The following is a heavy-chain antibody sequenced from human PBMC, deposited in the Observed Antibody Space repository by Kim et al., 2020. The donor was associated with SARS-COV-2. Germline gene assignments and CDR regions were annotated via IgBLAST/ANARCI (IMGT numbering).Heavy chain of an antibody. CDR1: GGTFSSYA. CDR3: ARVPNYDVWSGYMDV. V-gene: IGHV1-69*13. Sequence: SVKVSCKASGGTFSSYAISWVRQAPGQGLEWMGGIIPIFGTANYAQKFQGRVTITADESTSTAYMELSSLISEDTAVYYCARVPNYDVWSGYMDVWGKGTTVTVSS. D-gene: IGHD3-3*01. J-gene: IGHJ6*03. CDR2: IIPIFGTA.